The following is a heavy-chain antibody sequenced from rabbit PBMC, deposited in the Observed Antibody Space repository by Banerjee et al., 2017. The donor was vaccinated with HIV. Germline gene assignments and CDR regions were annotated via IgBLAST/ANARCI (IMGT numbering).Heavy chain of an antibody. CDR2: IYTSSGST. V-gene: IGHV1S40*01. CDR1: GFGLSSNA. CDR3: ARDLAGVTGWNFGL. J-gene: IGHJ6*01. D-gene: IGHD4-1*01. Sequence: QSLEESGGDLVKPGASLTLTCTASGFGLSSNAMCWVRQAPGKGPEWIACIYTSSGSTWYASWAKGRFTISKTSSTTVTLQMTSLTAADTATYFCARDLAGVTGWNFGLWGPGTLVTVS.